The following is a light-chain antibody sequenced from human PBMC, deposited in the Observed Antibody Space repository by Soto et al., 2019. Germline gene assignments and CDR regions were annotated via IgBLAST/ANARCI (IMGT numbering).Light chain of an antibody. Sequence: QAVVTQPPSVSGAPGQRVTISCTGSSSNIGAGYDVHWYQQLPGTAPKLPIYGNSNRPSGVPDRFSGSKSGTSASLAITGLQAEDEADYYCQSYDSSLSGFVFGGGTKLTVL. CDR2: GNS. CDR3: QSYDSSLSGFV. CDR1: SSNIGAGYD. V-gene: IGLV1-40*01. J-gene: IGLJ2*01.